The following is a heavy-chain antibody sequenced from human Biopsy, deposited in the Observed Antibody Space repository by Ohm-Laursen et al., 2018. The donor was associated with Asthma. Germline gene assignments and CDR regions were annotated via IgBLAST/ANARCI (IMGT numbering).Heavy chain of an antibody. CDR3: ARKAGSCISRTCYSLDF. CDR2: INSVFGTT. D-gene: IGHD2-2*01. CDR1: GGTFNTYV. Sequence: ASVKVSCKSLGGTFNTYVIGWVRQAPGQGLEWMGGINSVFGTTTHPQKSQDRVTITADDSTSTVYMELSSLRSEDTAVYYCARKAGSCISRTCYSLDFWGQGTLVTVSS. J-gene: IGHJ4*02. V-gene: IGHV1-69*13.